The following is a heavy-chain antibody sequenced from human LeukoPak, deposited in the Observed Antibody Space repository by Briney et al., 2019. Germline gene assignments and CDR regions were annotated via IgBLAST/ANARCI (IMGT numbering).Heavy chain of an antibody. V-gene: IGHV4-39*07. D-gene: IGHD3-16*01. CDR1: GGSISSSSYY. Sequence: SETLSLTCTVSGGSISSSSYYWGWIRQPPGKGLEWIGSIYYSGSTYYNPSLKSRVTISVDRSKNQFSLKLSSVTAADTALYYCARDPEDWGMAFDIWGQGTIVTVSS. CDR2: IYYSGST. CDR3: ARDPEDWGMAFDI. J-gene: IGHJ3*02.